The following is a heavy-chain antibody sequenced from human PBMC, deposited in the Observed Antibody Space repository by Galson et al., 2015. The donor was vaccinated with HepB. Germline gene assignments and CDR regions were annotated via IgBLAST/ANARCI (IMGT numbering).Heavy chain of an antibody. CDR3: ARVADADYGDHTYFDS. J-gene: IGHJ4*02. CDR2: ISGSRTYT. CDR1: GFTFSDYY. Sequence: RLSCAASGFTFSDYYMSWIRQAPGKGLEWLSYISGSRTYTNYADSVKGRFTISRDNAKNSLFLQMNSLRAEDTAVYYCARVADADYGDHTYFDSWGQGILVTVSS. D-gene: IGHD4-17*01. V-gene: IGHV3-11*06.